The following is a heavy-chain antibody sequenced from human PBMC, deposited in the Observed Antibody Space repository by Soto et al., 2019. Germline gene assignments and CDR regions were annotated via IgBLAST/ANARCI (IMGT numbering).Heavy chain of an antibody. V-gene: IGHV1-18*01. CDR1: GYIFSTHG. Sequence: QVQLEQSGAEVKKSGASVKVSCKASGYIFSTHGINWVRQAPGQGLEWMGWINPHNGKTNYAQKFQGRVTMTTETSRKTAYMELGSLRSDDTAVYYCARVQIVVVVGGTPADYWGQGTLVTVSS. J-gene: IGHJ4*02. CDR3: ARVQIVVVVGGTPADY. D-gene: IGHD2-15*01. CDR2: INPHNGKT.